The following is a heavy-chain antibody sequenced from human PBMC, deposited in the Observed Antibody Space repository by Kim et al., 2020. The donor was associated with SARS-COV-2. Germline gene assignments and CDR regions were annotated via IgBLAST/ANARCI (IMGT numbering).Heavy chain of an antibody. D-gene: IGHD6-13*01. CDR1: GDSVSSNSAA. V-gene: IGHV6-1*01. CDR3: AGGRWEQLVGATYYGMDV. J-gene: IGHJ6*02. Sequence: SQTLSLTCAISGDSVSSNSAAWNWIRQSPSRGLEWLGRTYYRSKWYNDYAVSVKSRITINPDTSKNQFSLQLNSVTPEDTAVYYCAGGRWEQLVGATYYGMDVWGQGTTVTVSS. CDR2: TYYRSKWYN.